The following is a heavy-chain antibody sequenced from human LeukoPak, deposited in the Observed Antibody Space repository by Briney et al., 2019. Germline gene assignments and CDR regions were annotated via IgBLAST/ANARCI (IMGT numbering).Heavy chain of an antibody. Sequence: GGSLRLSCAASGFTFSSYGMHWVRQAPGKGLEWVSYISSSGSTIYYADSVKGRFTISRDNAKNSLYLQMNSLRAEDTAVYYCGRRNDAFDYWGQGTLVTVSS. J-gene: IGHJ4*02. D-gene: IGHD1-1*01. CDR2: ISSSGSTI. CDR1: GFTFSSYG. V-gene: IGHV3-48*04. CDR3: GRRNDAFDY.